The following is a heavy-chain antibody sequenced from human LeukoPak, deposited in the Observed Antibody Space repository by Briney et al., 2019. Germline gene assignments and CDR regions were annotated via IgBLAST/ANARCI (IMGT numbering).Heavy chain of an antibody. CDR1: GGSISSSSYY. Sequence: SETLSLTCTVSGGSISSSSYYWGWIRQPPGKGLEWIGSIYYSGSTYYNPSLKSRVTISVDTSKNQFSLKLSSVTAADTAVYYCARARRGYDSNHFDYWGQGTLVTVSS. D-gene: IGHD3-22*01. CDR3: ARARRGYDSNHFDY. J-gene: IGHJ4*02. V-gene: IGHV4-39*07. CDR2: IYYSGST.